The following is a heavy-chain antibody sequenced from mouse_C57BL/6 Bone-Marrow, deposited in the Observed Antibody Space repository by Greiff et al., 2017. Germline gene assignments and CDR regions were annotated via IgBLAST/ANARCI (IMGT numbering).Heavy chain of an antibody. D-gene: IGHD2-1*01. Sequence: EVQLQQSGAELVRPGASVKLSCTASGFNIKDDYMHWVKQRPEQGLEWIGWIDPENGDTEYASKFQGKATITADTSSNTAYLQLSSLTSEDTDVYYCTFYWGFAYWGQGTLVTVSA. CDR3: TFYWGFAY. CDR2: IDPENGDT. J-gene: IGHJ3*01. V-gene: IGHV14-4*01. CDR1: GFNIKDDY.